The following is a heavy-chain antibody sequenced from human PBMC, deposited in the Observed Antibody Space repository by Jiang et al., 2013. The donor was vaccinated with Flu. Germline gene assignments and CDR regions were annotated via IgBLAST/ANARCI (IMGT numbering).Heavy chain of an antibody. Sequence: QLAESGGGLVKPGGSLRLSRAASGFTFSDYYMSWIRQAPGKGLEWVSYISSSGSTIYYADSVKGRFTISRDNAKNSLYLQMNSLRAEDTAVYYCARDSRSRRRQTTVVTPETTWGQGTLVTVSS. CDR1: GFTFSDYY. D-gene: IGHD4-23*01. CDR2: ISSSGSTI. CDR3: ARDSRSRRRQTTVVTPETT. V-gene: IGHV3-11*01. J-gene: IGHJ5*02.